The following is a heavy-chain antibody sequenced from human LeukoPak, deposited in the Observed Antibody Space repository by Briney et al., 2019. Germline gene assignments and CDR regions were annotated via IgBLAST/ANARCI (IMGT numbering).Heavy chain of an antibody. CDR2: IKEDGSEK. D-gene: IGHD6-19*01. Sequence: GGSLRLSCAASGFSFSSYWMSWVRQAPGKGLEWVANIKEDGSEKYYVDSVKGRFTISRDNAKNSLYLQMNSLRAEDTAVYYCARDKEAYSSGWEASYYFDYWGQGTLVTVSS. V-gene: IGHV3-7*01. CDR1: GFSFSSYW. CDR3: ARDKEAYSSGWEASYYFDY. J-gene: IGHJ4*02.